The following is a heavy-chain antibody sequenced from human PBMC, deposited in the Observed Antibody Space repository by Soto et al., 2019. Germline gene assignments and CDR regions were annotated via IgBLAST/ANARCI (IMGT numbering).Heavy chain of an antibody. CDR3: ARDGTEYYGEYYDY. Sequence: QVQLVESGGGLVKPGGSLRLSCATSGFTFSDYYMSWIRQAPGKGLEWVSYIGTRGNTKYYADSVRGRFTISRDNAKNTFYLQMNSLRADDTAVYYCARDGTEYYGEYYDYWGQGIPVTVSS. D-gene: IGHD4-17*01. CDR2: IGTRGNTK. CDR1: GFTFSDYY. J-gene: IGHJ4*02. V-gene: IGHV3-11*01.